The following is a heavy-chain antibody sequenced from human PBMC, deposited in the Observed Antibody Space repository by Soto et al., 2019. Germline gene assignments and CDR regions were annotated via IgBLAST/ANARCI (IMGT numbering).Heavy chain of an antibody. CDR3: ARDVPIFGVVTHPDAFDI. Sequence: ASVKVSCKASGYTFTSYGISWVRQAPGQGLEWMGWISAYNGNTNYAQKLQGRVTMTTDTSTSTAYMELRSLRSDDTAVYYCARDVPIFGVVTHPDAFDIWGQGTMVTVSS. CDR2: ISAYNGNT. J-gene: IGHJ3*02. D-gene: IGHD3-3*01. V-gene: IGHV1-18*01. CDR1: GYTFTSYG.